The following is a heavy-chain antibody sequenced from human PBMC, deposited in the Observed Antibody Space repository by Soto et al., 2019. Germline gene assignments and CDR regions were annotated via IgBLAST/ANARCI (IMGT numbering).Heavy chain of an antibody. CDR3: AIHRPSSGTGFKAAAGPFDY. V-gene: IGHV3-23*01. CDR1: GFTFSSYA. D-gene: IGHD6-13*01. CDR2: ISGSGGST. J-gene: IGHJ4*02. Sequence: GGSLRLSCAASGFTFSSYAMSWVRQAPGKGLEWVSAISGSGGSTYYADSVKGRFTISRDNSKNTLYLQMNSLRAEDTAVYYCAIHRPSSGTGFKAAAGPFDYWGQGTLVTVSS.